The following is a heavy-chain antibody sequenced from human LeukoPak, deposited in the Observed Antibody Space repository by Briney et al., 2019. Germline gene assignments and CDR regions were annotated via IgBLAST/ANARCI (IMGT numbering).Heavy chain of an antibody. CDR1: GFTFSSYG. CDR2: IAYDGSNK. Sequence: GGSLRLSCAASGFTFSSYGMHWVRQAPGKGLEWVAVIAYDGSNKYYADSVKGRFAISRDNSKNTLYLQMNSLRAEDTAVYYCAKELRGYSYGLRNNWFDPWGQGTLVTVSS. V-gene: IGHV3-30*18. CDR3: AKELRGYSYGLRNNWFDP. D-gene: IGHD5-18*01. J-gene: IGHJ5*02.